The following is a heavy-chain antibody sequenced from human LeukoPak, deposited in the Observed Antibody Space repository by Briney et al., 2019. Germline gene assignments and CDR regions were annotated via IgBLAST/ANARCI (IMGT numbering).Heavy chain of an antibody. Sequence: GGSLRLSCEASGFSLSSYEMNWVRQAPGKGLEWVSHISSRGSTIYYADSVKGRFTISRDNSKNTLYLQMNSLRAGDTAVYYCARDHYVDAFDIWGQGTMVTVSS. J-gene: IGHJ3*02. D-gene: IGHD3-16*01. CDR3: ARDHYVDAFDI. CDR1: GFSLSSYE. V-gene: IGHV3-48*03. CDR2: ISSRGSTI.